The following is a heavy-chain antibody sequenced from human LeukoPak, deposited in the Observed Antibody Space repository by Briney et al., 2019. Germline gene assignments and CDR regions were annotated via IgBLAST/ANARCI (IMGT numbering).Heavy chain of an antibody. Sequence: GGSLRLSCEASGFTFSTYVMSWVRQAPGKGLEWVSAISGSGGSTYYADSVKGRFTISRDNSKNTLYLQMNSLRAEDTAVYYCAPPYYDILAGNYWGQGALVTVSS. CDR1: GFTFSTYV. V-gene: IGHV3-23*01. D-gene: IGHD3-9*01. CDR2: ISGSGGST. J-gene: IGHJ4*02. CDR3: APPYYDILAGNY.